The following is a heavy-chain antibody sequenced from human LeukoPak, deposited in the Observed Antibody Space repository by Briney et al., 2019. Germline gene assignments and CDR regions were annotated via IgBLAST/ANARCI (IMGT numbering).Heavy chain of an antibody. Sequence: PGRSLRLSCVASGFTFSSYGMHWVRQAPGKGLEWVAVIWYDGSNKYYADSVKGRFTISRDNSKNTLYLQMNSLRAEDTAVYYCARDRDIGYYYYYYGMDVWGQGTTVTVSS. CDR3: ARDRDIGYYYYYYGMDV. V-gene: IGHV3-33*01. D-gene: IGHD2-15*01. CDR1: GFTFSSYG. J-gene: IGHJ6*02. CDR2: IWYDGSNK.